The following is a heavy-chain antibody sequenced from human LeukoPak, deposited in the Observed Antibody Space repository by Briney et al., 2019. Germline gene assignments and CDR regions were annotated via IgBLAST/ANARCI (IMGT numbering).Heavy chain of an antibody. CDR2: IYYSGST. CDR1: GGSISSSSYY. D-gene: IGHD2-2*01. Sequence: PSETLSLTCTVSGGSISSSSYYWGWIRQPPGKGLEWIGSIYYSGSTYYNPSLKGRVTISVDTSKNQFSLKLSSVTAADTAVYYCARGQGYCSSTSCSLHWFDPWGQGTLVTVSS. V-gene: IGHV4-39*07. J-gene: IGHJ5*02. CDR3: ARGQGYCSSTSCSLHWFDP.